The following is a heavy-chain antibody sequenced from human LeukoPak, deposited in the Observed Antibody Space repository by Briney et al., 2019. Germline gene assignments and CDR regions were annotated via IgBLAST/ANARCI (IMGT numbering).Heavy chain of an antibody. V-gene: IGHV3-23*01. CDR3: ATNKELLPY. J-gene: IGHJ4*02. Sequence: PGGSLRLSCAASGFTFSSYALSWVRQAPGKGLEWVSAISGSGGSTYYADSVKGRFTISRDNSKNTLYLQMNSLRAKDTAVYYCATNKELLPYWGQGTLVTVSS. CDR1: GFTFSSYA. CDR2: ISGSGGST. D-gene: IGHD3-10*01.